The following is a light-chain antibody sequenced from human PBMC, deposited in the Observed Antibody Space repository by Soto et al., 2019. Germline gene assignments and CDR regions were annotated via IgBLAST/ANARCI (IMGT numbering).Light chain of an antibody. CDR1: SSNIGINT. CDR2: ANN. Sequence: QSVLTQAPSASGTPGLRVTISCSGSSSNIGINTVNWYQHLPGTAPKLLSYANNQRPSGVPDRFSGSKSGTSASLAISGLQSEDEADYYCAAWDGSLNGVVFGGGTKVTVL. J-gene: IGLJ2*01. CDR3: AAWDGSLNGVV. V-gene: IGLV1-44*01.